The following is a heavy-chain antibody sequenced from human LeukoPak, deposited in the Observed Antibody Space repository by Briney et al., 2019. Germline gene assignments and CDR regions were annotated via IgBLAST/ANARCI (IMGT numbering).Heavy chain of an antibody. Sequence: SETLSLTCTASGGSISSGRYYWSWLRPPAGKGLEGIGRIYTSGSTNYNPSLKSRVTISVDTSKNQFSLKLSSVTAADTAVYYCASPDLVGGDAFDIWGQGTMVTVSS. D-gene: IGHD2-8*02. CDR3: ASPDLVGGDAFDI. V-gene: IGHV4-61*02. CDR2: IYTSGST. CDR1: GGSISSGRYY. J-gene: IGHJ3*02.